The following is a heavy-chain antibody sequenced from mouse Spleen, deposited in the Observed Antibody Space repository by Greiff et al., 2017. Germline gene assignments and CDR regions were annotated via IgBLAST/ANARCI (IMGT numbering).Heavy chain of an antibody. V-gene: IGHV2-6-4*01. CDR3: ARPYYYGSSYWFAY. Sequence: VKLMESGPGLVAPSQSLSITCTVSGFSLSRYSVHWVRQPPGKGLEWLGMIWGGGSTDYNSALKSRLSISKDNSKSQVFLKMNSLQTDDTAMYYCARPYYYGSSYWFAYWGQGTLVTVSA. CDR2: IWGGGST. J-gene: IGHJ3*01. D-gene: IGHD1-1*01. CDR1: GFSLSRYS.